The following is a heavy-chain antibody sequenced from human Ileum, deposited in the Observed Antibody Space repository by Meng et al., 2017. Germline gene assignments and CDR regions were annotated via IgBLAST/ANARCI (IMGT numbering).Heavy chain of an antibody. J-gene: IGHJ4*02. V-gene: IGHV4-34*01. CDR1: VGSLRANY. CDR2: INHNGNT. CDR3: ASARYDN. Sequence: QVQLQQWGAGLLKPSETLSLTSVVYVGSLRANYWTWIRQPPGKGLEWIGEINHNGNTNYKPSLKSRVTISVDTSKKQFSLRLTSVTAADTAVYYCASARYDNWGQGTLVTVSS.